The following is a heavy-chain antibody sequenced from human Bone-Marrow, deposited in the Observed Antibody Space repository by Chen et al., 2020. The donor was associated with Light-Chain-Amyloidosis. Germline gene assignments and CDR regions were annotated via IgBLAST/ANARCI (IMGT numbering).Heavy chain of an antibody. CDR1: GFTFSSRW. CDR2: IRRDVIGK. CDR3: AREDRGAYDI. Sequence: EMQLVESGGDLVQPGGSLRLSCEASGFTFSSRWMSWVRQAPGEGLEWVANIRRDVIGKYFVESVRGRFTISRENAKNSLYLQMNILRADDTAVYYCAREDRGAYDIWGQGTMVTVSS. J-gene: IGHJ3*02. D-gene: IGHD3-10*01. V-gene: IGHV3-7*05.